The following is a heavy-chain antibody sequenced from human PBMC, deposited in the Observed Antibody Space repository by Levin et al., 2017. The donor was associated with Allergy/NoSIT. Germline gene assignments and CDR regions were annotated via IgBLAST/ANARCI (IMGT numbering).Heavy chain of an antibody. CDR1: GGPISTYY. V-gene: IGHV4-59*01. D-gene: IGHD7-27*01. CDR3: ARDRAPSGFDAFDI. J-gene: IGHJ3*02. Sequence: SETLSLTCTVSGGPISTYYWSWLRQPPGKGLEWIGFIYYTVTTYYNPSLKSRVTISVDNSKNQFSLKLNSVTAADTAVYYCARDRAPSGFDAFDIWGLGTLVTVSS. CDR2: IYYTVTT.